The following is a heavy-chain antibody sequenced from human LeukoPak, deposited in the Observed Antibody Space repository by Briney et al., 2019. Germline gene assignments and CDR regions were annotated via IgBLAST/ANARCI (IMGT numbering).Heavy chain of an antibody. CDR1: GFTFDDYA. D-gene: IGHD3-10*01. CDR2: ISWNSGSI. J-gene: IGHJ4*02. CDR3: AKDIAAGLAGEGFDY. V-gene: IGHV3-9*01. Sequence: GGSLRLSCAASGFTFDDYAMHWVRQAPGKGLEWVSGISWNSGSIGYADSVKGRFTISRDNAKNSLYLQMNSLRAEDTALYYCAKDIAAGLAGEGFDYWGQGTLVTVSS.